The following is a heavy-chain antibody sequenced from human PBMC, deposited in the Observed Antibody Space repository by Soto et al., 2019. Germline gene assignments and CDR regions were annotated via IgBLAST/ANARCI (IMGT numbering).Heavy chain of an antibody. CDR1: GGSISSYY. Sequence: SETLSLTCTVSGGSISSYYWSWIRQPPGKGLEWIGYIYHSGSTYYNPSLKSRVTISRDNAKNSLYLQMNSLRAEDTAVYYCASQGYSYGPFDYWGQGTLVTVSS. CDR2: IYHSGST. V-gene: IGHV4-59*04. J-gene: IGHJ4*02. D-gene: IGHD5-18*01. CDR3: ASQGYSYGPFDY.